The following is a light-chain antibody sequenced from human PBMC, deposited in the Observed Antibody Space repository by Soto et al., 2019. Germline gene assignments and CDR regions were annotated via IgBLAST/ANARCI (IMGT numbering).Light chain of an antibody. V-gene: IGLV2-18*02. J-gene: IGLJ2*01. CDR2: EVT. Sequence: QSALTQPPSVSGSPGQSVTISCTATTTDIDNYDSVSWYQQAPGTAPKLLISEVTNRPSGVSNRFSGSKSGNTASLTISGLQAEDEADYYCSSYTTNITPVVFGGGTKLTVL. CDR1: TTDIDNYDS. CDR3: SSYTTNITPVV.